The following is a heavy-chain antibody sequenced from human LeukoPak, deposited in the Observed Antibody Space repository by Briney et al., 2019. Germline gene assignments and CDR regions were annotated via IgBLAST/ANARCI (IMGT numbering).Heavy chain of an antibody. CDR3: ASNAYSGPRGDY. CDR2: ISSSGGTI. V-gene: IGHV3-11*01. CDR1: GFTFSDYY. D-gene: IGHD6-25*01. J-gene: IGHJ4*02. Sequence: GGSLRLSCAASGFTFSDYYMSWIRQAPGKGLEWVSYISSSGGTIYYADSVKGRFTISRDNAKNSLYLQMNSLRAEDTAVYYCASNAYSGPRGDYWGQGTLVTVSS.